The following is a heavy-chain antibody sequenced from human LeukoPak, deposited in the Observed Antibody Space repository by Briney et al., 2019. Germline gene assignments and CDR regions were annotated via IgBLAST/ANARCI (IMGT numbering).Heavy chain of an antibody. CDR2: FRGSGGST. Sequence: PGGSLRLSCAASGFTFSSYAMSWVRQAPGKGLEWVSAFRGSGGSTYYADSEKRQFTISRDNSKNTLYLQMNSLRAEDTAVYYCAKRGITMVRGVDYWGQGTLVTVSS. V-gene: IGHV3-23*01. CDR3: AKRGITMVRGVDY. J-gene: IGHJ4*02. D-gene: IGHD3-10*01. CDR1: GFTFSSYA.